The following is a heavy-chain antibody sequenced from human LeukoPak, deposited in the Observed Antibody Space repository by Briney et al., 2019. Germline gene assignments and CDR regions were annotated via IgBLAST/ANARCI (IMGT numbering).Heavy chain of an antibody. V-gene: IGHV4-61*08. CDR2: IYYTGST. J-gene: IGHJ4*02. Sequence: SSETPSLTCSVRIDSVGSGAYYWHWIRQPPGKGLVCIGYIYYTGSTDYNPSLKSRVTISVDTSKNQFSLKLSSMAAADTAVYCCARVRHSSGYYGYVDYWGQGTLVTVSS. CDR1: IDSVGSGAYY. CDR3: ARVRHSSGYYGYVDY. D-gene: IGHD6-19*01.